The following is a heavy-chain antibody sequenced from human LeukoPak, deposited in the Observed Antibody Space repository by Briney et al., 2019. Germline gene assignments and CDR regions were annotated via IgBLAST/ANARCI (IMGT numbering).Heavy chain of an antibody. Sequence: PGGSLRLSCAASGFTFSSHGMHWVRQAPGKGLELVAVISYDGSNKYYADSVKGRFTISRDNSKNTLYLQMNSLRAEDTAVYYCAKDLVSGTMIVTPLGYWGQGTLVTVSS. CDR1: GFTFSSHG. CDR2: ISYDGSNK. J-gene: IGHJ4*02. CDR3: AKDLVSGTMIVTPLGY. D-gene: IGHD3-22*01. V-gene: IGHV3-30*18.